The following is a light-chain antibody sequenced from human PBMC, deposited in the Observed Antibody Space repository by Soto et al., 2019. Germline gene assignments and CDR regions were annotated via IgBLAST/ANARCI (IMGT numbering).Light chain of an antibody. V-gene: IGKV1-5*03. CDR2: KAS. Sequence: DIQMTQSPSTLSASLGDRVTITCRASQSISSWLAWYQQKPGKAPNLLIYKASSLEGGVPSRFSGSGSGTEFTLTISSLQPEDFATYYCQHYDSYPWTFGQGTKVEIK. CDR3: QHYDSYPWT. CDR1: QSISSW. J-gene: IGKJ1*01.